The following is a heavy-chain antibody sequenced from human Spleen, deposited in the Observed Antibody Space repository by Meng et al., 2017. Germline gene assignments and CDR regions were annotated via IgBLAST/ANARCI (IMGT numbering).Heavy chain of an antibody. Sequence: GESLKISCAASGFVFSDYYMSWIRQTPGKGLEWVSYISSSGSNIYFADSVKGRFTISRDNAKKSLYLHMNSLRAEDTAVYYRAKEGYSGSYGAGAFDIWGQGTMVTVSS. V-gene: IGHV3-11*01. J-gene: IGHJ3*02. D-gene: IGHD1-26*01. CDR2: ISSSGSNI. CDR1: GFVFSDYY. CDR3: AKEGYSGSYGAGAFDI.